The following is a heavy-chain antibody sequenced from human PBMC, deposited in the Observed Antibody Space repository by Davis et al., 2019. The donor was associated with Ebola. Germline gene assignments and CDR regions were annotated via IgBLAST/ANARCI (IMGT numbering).Heavy chain of an antibody. Sequence: SVKVSCKASGYTFTSYAISWVRQAPGQGLEWMGGIIPIFGTANYAQKFQGRVTITADESTSTAYMELSSLRSEDTAVYYCARGDSSGSDRLYYYYYMDVWGKGTTVTVSS. D-gene: IGHD3-22*01. V-gene: IGHV1-69*13. J-gene: IGHJ6*03. CDR1: GYTFTSYA. CDR2: IIPIFGTA. CDR3: ARGDSSGSDRLYYYYYMDV.